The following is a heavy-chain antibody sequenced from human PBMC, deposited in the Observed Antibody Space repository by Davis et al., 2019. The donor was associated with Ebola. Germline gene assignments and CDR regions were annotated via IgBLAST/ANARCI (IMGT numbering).Heavy chain of an antibody. V-gene: IGHV1-69*13. CDR2: IIPIFGTA. CDR3: ARELLDYSKNKLYYYYGMDV. Sequence: SVKVSCKASRGTFSSNAISWVRQAPGQGLEWMGGIIPIFGTANYAQKLQGRVTITADESTSTAYMELSSLRSEDSAVFYCARELLDYSKNKLYYYYGMDVWGQGTTVTVSS. CDR1: RGTFSSNA. J-gene: IGHJ6*02. D-gene: IGHD4-11*01.